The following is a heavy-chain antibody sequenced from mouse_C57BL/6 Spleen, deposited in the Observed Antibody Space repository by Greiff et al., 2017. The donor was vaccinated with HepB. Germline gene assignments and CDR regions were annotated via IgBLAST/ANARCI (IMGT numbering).Heavy chain of an antibody. V-gene: IGHV1-52*01. D-gene: IGHD2-3*01. CDR1: GYTFTSYW. J-gene: IGHJ2*01. CDR3: ARSGDGYLFDY. Sequence: VQLQQPGAELVRPGSSVKLSCKASGYTFTSYWMHWVKQRPIQGLEWIGNIDPSDSETHYNQKFKDKATLTVDKSSSTAYMQLSSLTSEDSAVYYCARSGDGYLFDYWGQGTTLTVSS. CDR2: IDPSDSET.